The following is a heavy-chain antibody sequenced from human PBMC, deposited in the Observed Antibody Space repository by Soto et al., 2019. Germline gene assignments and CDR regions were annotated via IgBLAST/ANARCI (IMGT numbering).Heavy chain of an antibody. CDR2: NYYSGST. CDR3: ARHVRDYDFWSGYSPDYYYYMDV. Sequence: PSETLSLTCTVSGGSISSSSYYWGWIRQPPGKGLEWIGSNYYSGSTYYNPSLKSRVTISVDTSKNQFSLKLSSVTAADTAVYYCARHVRDYDFWSGYSPDYYYYMDVWGKGTTVTVS. V-gene: IGHV4-39*01. J-gene: IGHJ6*03. D-gene: IGHD3-3*01. CDR1: GGSISSSSYY.